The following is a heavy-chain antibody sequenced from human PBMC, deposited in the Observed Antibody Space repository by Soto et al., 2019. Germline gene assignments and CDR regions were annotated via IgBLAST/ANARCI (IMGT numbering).Heavy chain of an antibody. CDR1: GGTFSSYA. J-gene: IGHJ6*02. D-gene: IGHD6-25*01. CDR2: IIPIFGTA. Sequence: QVQLVQSGAEVKKPGSSVKVSCKASGGTFSSYAISWVRQAPGQGLEWMGGIIPIFGTANYAQKFQGRVTITADESTSTAYMELSSLRYEDTAVYYCAIASGIAAAGDYYYGMDVWGQGTTVTVSS. V-gene: IGHV1-69*01. CDR3: AIASGIAAAGDYYYGMDV.